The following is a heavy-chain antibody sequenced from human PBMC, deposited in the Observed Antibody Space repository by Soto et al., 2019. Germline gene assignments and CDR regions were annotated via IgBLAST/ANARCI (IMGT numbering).Heavy chain of an antibody. CDR3: AHRVRLMSTCNYGAFDF. CDR1: GFSLSTNGVG. Sequence: QITLKESGPTLIQPTQTLTLTCTFSGFSLSTNGVGVGWIRQPPGKPLEWLALIYWDDDKRYSSSLRSRLTIAKDTSKNQVVLTMNNMDPVDTGTYYCAHRVRLMSTCNYGAFDFWGQGAMVTVSS. CDR2: IYWDDDK. J-gene: IGHJ3*01. V-gene: IGHV2-5*02. D-gene: IGHD4-4*01.